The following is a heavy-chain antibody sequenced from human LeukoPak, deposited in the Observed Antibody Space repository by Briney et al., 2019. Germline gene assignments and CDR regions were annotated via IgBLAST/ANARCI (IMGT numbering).Heavy chain of an antibody. CDR3: ARDPRTGASSFGY. J-gene: IGHJ4*02. CDR1: GFTFSDYY. V-gene: IGHV3-11*06. Sequence: GGSLRPSCAASGFTFSDYYMSWIRQAPGKGLEWVSYISSSGGYRNYADSVKGRFTISRDDAKNSLYLQMNSLRAEDTAVYYCARDPRTGASSFGYWGQGTLVTVSS. D-gene: IGHD1-26*01. CDR2: ISSSGGYR.